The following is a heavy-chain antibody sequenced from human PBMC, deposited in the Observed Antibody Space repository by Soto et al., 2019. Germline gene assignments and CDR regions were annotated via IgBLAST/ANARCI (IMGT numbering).Heavy chain of an antibody. V-gene: IGHV3-7*01. J-gene: IGHJ4*02. CDR1: GFTLSSFW. CDR3: ARDVSGKLGHDS. Sequence: GSLRLSCAASGFTLSSFWMSWVRRAPGKGLQWVANIKQDGSDKNYVGSVKGRFTIFRDNAKNSLYLQMNSLRVEDTAVYYCARDVSGKLGHDSWGQGTLVTVPQ. D-gene: IGHD3-10*01. CDR2: IKQDGSDK.